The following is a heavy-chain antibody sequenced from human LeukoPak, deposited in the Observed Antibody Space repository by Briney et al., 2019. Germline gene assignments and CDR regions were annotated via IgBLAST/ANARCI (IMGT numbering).Heavy chain of an antibody. V-gene: IGHV3-30*18. Sequence: GRSLRLSCAASGFPFSNHGMHWVRQAPGKGLEWVAVISYDGRNKYYADSVKGRFTISRDNSQNTLSLQMNSLRAEDTAIYYCVKDGDDSGWNYFDYWGQGTLVTVSS. CDR1: GFPFSNHG. CDR2: ISYDGRNK. D-gene: IGHD6-19*01. J-gene: IGHJ4*02. CDR3: VKDGDDSGWNYFDY.